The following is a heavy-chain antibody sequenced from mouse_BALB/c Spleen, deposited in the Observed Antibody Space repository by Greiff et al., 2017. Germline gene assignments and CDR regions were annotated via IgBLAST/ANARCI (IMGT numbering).Heavy chain of an antibody. CDR1: GFNIKDTY. V-gene: IGHV14-3*02. D-gene: IGHD1-1*01. J-gene: IGHJ4*01. CDR3: ARVLRSYYYAMDY. Sequence: EVQLVESGAELVKPGASVKLSCTASGFNIKDTYMHWVKQRPEQGLEWIGRIDPANGNTKYDPKFQGKATITADTSSNTAYLQLSSLTSEDTAVYYCARVLRSYYYAMDYWGQGTSVTVSS. CDR2: IDPANGNT.